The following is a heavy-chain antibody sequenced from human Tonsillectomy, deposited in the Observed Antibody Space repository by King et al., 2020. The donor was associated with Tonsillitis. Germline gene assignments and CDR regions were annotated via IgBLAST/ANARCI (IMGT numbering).Heavy chain of an antibody. V-gene: IGHV4-39*01. Sequence: LQESGPGLVKPSETLSLTCTVSGGSISSSSYYWGWIRQPPGKGLEWIGSIYYSGSTYYNPSLKSRVTISVDTSKNQFSLKLSSVTAADTAVYYCARRRAYYYDSSGYYLDYWGQGTLVTVSS. J-gene: IGHJ4*02. D-gene: IGHD3-22*01. CDR2: IYYSGST. CDR3: ARRRAYYYDSSGYYLDY. CDR1: GGSISSSSYY.